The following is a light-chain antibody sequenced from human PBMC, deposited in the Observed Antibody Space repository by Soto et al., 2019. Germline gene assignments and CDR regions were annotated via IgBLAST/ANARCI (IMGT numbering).Light chain of an antibody. CDR2: DVT. J-gene: IGLJ2*01. CDR3: AWPVGISTYV. V-gene: IGLV2-23*02. Sequence: QSVLTQPASVSGSPGQSITISCTGSGSDVGGYKFVCWYQQHPGKVPRLMNYDVTERPSGVSNRSSSSSSSNTAPLTISLLHADDDAYYYGAWPVGISTYVFGAGTKLTVL. CDR1: GSDVGGYKF.